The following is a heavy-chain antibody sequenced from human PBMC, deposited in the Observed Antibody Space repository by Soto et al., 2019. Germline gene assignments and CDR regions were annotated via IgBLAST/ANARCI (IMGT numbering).Heavy chain of an antibody. CDR3: ARAPLVERYFDL. V-gene: IGHV1-2*04. CDR2: INPNSGGT. CDR1: GYTFTGYY. Sequence: ASVKVSCKASGYTFTGYYMHWVRQAPGQGLEWMGWINPNSGGTNYAQKFQGWVTMTRDTSISTAYMELSRLRSDDTAVYYCARAPLVERYFDLWGRGTLVTVSS. J-gene: IGHJ2*01. D-gene: IGHD2-15*01.